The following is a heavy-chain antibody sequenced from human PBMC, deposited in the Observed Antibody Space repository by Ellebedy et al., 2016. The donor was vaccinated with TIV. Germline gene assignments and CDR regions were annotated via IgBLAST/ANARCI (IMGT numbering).Heavy chain of an antibody. CDR1: GFTFSSYA. Sequence: PGGSLRLSCAASGFTFSSYAMSWVRQAPGKGLEWVAVIWYDGSNKYYADSVKGRFTISRDNSKNTLYLQMNSLRAEDTAVYYCARVSDDYGDQLPPPNFDYWGQGTLVTVSS. D-gene: IGHD4-17*01. J-gene: IGHJ4*02. V-gene: IGHV3-33*08. CDR2: IWYDGSNK. CDR3: ARVSDDYGDQLPPPNFDY.